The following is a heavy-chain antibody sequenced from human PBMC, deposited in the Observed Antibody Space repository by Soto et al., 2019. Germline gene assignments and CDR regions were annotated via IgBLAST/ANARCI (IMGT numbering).Heavy chain of an antibody. CDR3: AKVDYDILDGYSNPYYFDY. CDR1: GFTFSTYA. J-gene: IGHJ4*02. D-gene: IGHD3-9*01. V-gene: IGHV3-23*01. Sequence: PGGSLRLSCAASGFTFSTYAMTWVRQAPGKGLEWVSGITGSGGSTFYADSVKGRFTISRDNSKNTLYLQMNSLRAEDTAVYYCAKVDYDILDGYSNPYYFDYWGQGTLVTVSS. CDR2: ITGSGGST.